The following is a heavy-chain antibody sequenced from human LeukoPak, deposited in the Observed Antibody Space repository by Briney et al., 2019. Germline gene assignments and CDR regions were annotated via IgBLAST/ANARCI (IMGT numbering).Heavy chain of an antibody. CDR1: GFTFSDYY. D-gene: IGHD2-15*01. J-gene: IGHJ4*02. CDR3: ARVWGYCSGGTCYSIPFDY. Sequence: GGSLRLSCAASGFTFSDYYMSWIRQAPGKGLEWVSYISSSGSTIYYADSVKGRFTISRDNAKNSLYLQMNSLRAEDTAVYYRARVWGYCSGGTCYSIPFDYWGQGTLVTVSS. CDR2: ISSSGSTI. V-gene: IGHV3-11*04.